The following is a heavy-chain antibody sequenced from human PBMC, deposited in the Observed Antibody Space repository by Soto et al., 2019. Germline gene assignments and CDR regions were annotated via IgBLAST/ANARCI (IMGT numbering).Heavy chain of an antibody. J-gene: IGHJ3*02. V-gene: IGHV5-51*01. Sequence: GESLKISCKGSGYNFASHWIGWVRQMPGKGLEWMGIIYPGGSDTRYSPSFQGQVTISADKSISTAYLQWSSLKASDTAMYYWARGALITMIPFEIWGQGKMVAV. CDR1: GYNFASHW. CDR2: IYPGGSDT. D-gene: IGHD3-22*01. CDR3: ARGALITMIPFEI.